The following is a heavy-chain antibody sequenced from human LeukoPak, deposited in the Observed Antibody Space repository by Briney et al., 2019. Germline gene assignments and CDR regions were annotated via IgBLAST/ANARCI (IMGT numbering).Heavy chain of an antibody. J-gene: IGHJ4*02. D-gene: IGHD3-10*01. Sequence: GAPVKVSCKASGGTFISYAISWVRQAPGQGLEWMGGIIPIFGTANYAQKFQGRVTITADESTSTAYMELSSLRSEDTAVYYCASHFGVRPFDSWGQGTLVTVSS. CDR1: GGTFISYA. CDR2: IIPIFGTA. CDR3: ASHFGVRPFDS. V-gene: IGHV1-69*13.